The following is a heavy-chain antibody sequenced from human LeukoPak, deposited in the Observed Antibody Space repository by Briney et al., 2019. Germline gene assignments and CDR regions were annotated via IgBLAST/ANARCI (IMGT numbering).Heavy chain of an antibody. CDR3: ARGLTVTTRN. V-gene: IGHV3-7*01. Sequence: GGSLRLSCAASGFTFSNYWMSWVRQAPGKGLEWVANIKQDGSEKYYVDSLKGRFTISRDNAKNSLYVQMNSLRAEDTAVYYCARGLTVTTRNWGQGTLVTVSS. J-gene: IGHJ4*02. CDR2: IKQDGSEK. D-gene: IGHD4-17*01. CDR1: GFTFSNYW.